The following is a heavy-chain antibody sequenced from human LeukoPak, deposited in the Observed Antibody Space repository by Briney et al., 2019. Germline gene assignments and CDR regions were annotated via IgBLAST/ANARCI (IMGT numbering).Heavy chain of an antibody. V-gene: IGHV4-59*01. CDR1: SGSITSYY. CDR2: IYYTGTT. Sequence: SETLSPTCTVSSGSITSYYWSWIRQPPGKGLEYIGHIYYTGTTDYNPSLKSRVTMSVDTSKNQFSLRLISVTASDTAVYFCAGAPNRHFFDYWGHGTLVAVSS. J-gene: IGHJ4*01. CDR3: AGAPNRHFFDY.